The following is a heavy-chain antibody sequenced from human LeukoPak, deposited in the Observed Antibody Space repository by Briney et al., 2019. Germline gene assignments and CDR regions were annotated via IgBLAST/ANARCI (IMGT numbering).Heavy chain of an antibody. V-gene: IGHV1-2*02. Sequence: ASVKVSCKASGYTFTGYYIHWVRQAPGQGLEWMGWINPDSGGTSYAQKFQGRVTMTRDTSISTAYMELGRLRSDDTAVYYCAGQRGGHEAFDIWGQGTLVTVSS. D-gene: IGHD6-25*01. J-gene: IGHJ3*02. CDR2: INPDSGGT. CDR3: AGQRGGHEAFDI. CDR1: GYTFTGYY.